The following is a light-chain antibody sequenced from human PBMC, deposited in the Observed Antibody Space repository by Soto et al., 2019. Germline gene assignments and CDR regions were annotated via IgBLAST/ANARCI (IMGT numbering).Light chain of an antibody. Sequence: IQMTQSPASLSASVGDRVTITCRASQTISSWLAXYQQKPGKAPKLLIYKASSLESGVPARFSGNGSGTAFTLTISSLQPDDFATYYCEQYNSYSTFGQGTRLEIK. V-gene: IGKV1-5*03. CDR2: KAS. CDR1: QTISSW. CDR3: EQYNSYST. J-gene: IGKJ5*01.